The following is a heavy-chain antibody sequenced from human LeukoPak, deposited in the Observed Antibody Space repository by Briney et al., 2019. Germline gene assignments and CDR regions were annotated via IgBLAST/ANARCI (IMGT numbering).Heavy chain of an antibody. J-gene: IGHJ4*02. V-gene: IGHV4-30-4*08. CDR1: GGSISSGDYY. CDR3: ARSIGGRVPAQEEYYFDY. D-gene: IGHD2-2*01. CDR2: IYYSGST. Sequence: PSQTLSLTCTVSGGSISSGDYYWSWIRQPPGKGLEWIGYIYYSGSTYYNPSLKSRVTISVDTSKNQFSLKLSSVAAADTAVYYCARSIGGRVPAQEEYYFDYWGQGTLVTVSS.